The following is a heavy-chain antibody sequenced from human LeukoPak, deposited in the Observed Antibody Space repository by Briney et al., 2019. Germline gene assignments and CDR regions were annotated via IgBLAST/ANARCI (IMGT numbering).Heavy chain of an antibody. V-gene: IGHV3-23*01. Sequence: PGGSLRLSCAASGFTFSSYAMSWVRQAPGKGLEWVSAISGSGGSTYYADSVKGRFTISRDNAKNTLYLQMNSLRAEDTAVYYCAREDVDITVAASGPFDIWGQGTMVTVSS. J-gene: IGHJ3*02. CDR3: AREDVDITVAASGPFDI. D-gene: IGHD6-19*01. CDR1: GFTFSSYA. CDR2: ISGSGGST.